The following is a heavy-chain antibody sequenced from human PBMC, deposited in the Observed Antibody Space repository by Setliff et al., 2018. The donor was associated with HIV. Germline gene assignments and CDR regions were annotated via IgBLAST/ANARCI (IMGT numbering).Heavy chain of an antibody. J-gene: IGHJ4*02. CDR3: AKVSVGYSSGWYLQPFDY. V-gene: IGHV3-23*01. CDR2: ISGSGGST. D-gene: IGHD6-19*01. CDR1: GFTFSSYA. Sequence: GESLKISCAASGFTFSSYAMSWVRQAPGKGLEWVSAISGSGGSTYYADSVKGRFTISRDNSKNTLYLQMNSLRAEDTAVYYCAKVSVGYSSGWYLQPFDYWGQGTLVTVSS.